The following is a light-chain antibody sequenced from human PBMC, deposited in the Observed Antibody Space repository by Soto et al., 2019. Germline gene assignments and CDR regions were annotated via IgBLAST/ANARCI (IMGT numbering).Light chain of an antibody. V-gene: IGLV1-51*01. J-gene: IGLJ1*01. CDR2: DNN. CDR3: GTWDSSPL. CDR1: SSNIGNNY. Sequence: QSALTQPPSVSAAPGQKVTISCSGSSSNIGNNYVSWYQQLPGTAPKLLIYDNNKRPSGIPDRFSGSKSGTSATLGITGLQTGDEADYYCGTWDSSPLFGTGTKVTVL.